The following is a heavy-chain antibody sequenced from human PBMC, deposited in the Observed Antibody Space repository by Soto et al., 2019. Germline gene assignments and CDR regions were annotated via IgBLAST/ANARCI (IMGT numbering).Heavy chain of an antibody. D-gene: IGHD6-19*01. J-gene: IGHJ5*02. CDR3: AKSGSSGWYGWFDP. CDR1: GFSLRTSGVG. V-gene: IGHV2-5*01. Sequence: SGPTLVNPTQTLTLTCILSGFSLRTSGVGVGWIRQPPGKALEWLGFIYWNDDKRYSPSLKSRLTITKDTSKNQVVLTMTNMDPVDTATYYCAKSGSSGWYGWFDPWGQGTLVTVSS. CDR2: IYWNDDK.